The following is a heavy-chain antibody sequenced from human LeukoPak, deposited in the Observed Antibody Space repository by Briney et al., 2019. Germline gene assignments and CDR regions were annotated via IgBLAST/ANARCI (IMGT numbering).Heavy chain of an antibody. CDR2: ITDSGIST. CDR1: GFTFNSYA. D-gene: IGHD1-26*01. CDR3: AKGLRGSYDY. Sequence: PGGSLRLSCAASGFTFNSYAMAWVRQAPEKGLEGVSSITDSGISTYYADSVKGRFTISRDNSKNTLYLQMNSLRAEDTAVYYCAKGLRGSYDYWGQGTLVTVSS. V-gene: IGHV3-23*01. J-gene: IGHJ4*02.